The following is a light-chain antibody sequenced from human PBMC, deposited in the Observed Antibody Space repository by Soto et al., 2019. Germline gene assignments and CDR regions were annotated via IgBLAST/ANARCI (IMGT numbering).Light chain of an antibody. CDR1: SSNIGSNT. V-gene: IGLV1-44*01. CDR2: SNN. J-gene: IGLJ3*02. Sequence: HSVLTRPPSASGTPGQRVTISCSGSSSNIGSNTVNWYQQLPGTAPKLLIYSNNQRPSGVPDRFSGSKSGTSASLAISGLQSEDEADYYCAAWDDSLNGWVFGGGTKLTVL. CDR3: AAWDDSLNGWV.